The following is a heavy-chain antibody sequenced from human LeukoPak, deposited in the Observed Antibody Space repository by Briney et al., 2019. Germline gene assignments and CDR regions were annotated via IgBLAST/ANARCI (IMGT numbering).Heavy chain of an antibody. Sequence: PGGSLRLSCAASGFTFSSYAMSWVRQAPGKGLEWVSAISGSGGSTYYADSVKGRFTISRDNSKNTLYLQMNSLRAEDTAVYYCAKDPRGGYYDSSGYSYFDYWGQGTLVTVSS. D-gene: IGHD3-22*01. J-gene: IGHJ4*02. V-gene: IGHV3-23*01. CDR1: GFTFSSYA. CDR2: ISGSGGST. CDR3: AKDPRGGYYDSSGYSYFDY.